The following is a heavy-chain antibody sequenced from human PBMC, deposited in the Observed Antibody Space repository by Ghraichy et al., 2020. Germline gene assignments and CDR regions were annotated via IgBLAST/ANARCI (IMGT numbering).Heavy chain of an antibody. V-gene: IGHV4-39*01. D-gene: IGHD1-26*01. CDR1: GCSISSSSYY. CDR3: ASLLPTKRPVDY. Sequence: SETLSLTCTVSGCSISSSSYYWGWIRHPPGKGLEWIGSIYYSGSTYYNPSLKSRVTISVDTSKNQFSLKLSSVTAADTAVYYCASLLPTKRPVDYWGQGTLVTVSS. CDR2: IYYSGST. J-gene: IGHJ4*02.